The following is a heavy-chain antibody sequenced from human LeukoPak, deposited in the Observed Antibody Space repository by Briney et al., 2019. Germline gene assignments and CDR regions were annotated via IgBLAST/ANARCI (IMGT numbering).Heavy chain of an antibody. Sequence: SETLSLTCTVSGGSISSSSYYWGWIRQPPGKGREWIGSIYYSGSTYYNPSLKSRVTISVDTSKNQFSLKLSSVTAADTAVYYCARQGAYCGGDCYPEYFQHWGQGTLVTVSS. J-gene: IGHJ1*01. V-gene: IGHV4-39*01. D-gene: IGHD2-21*02. CDR2: IYYSGST. CDR1: GGSISSSSYY. CDR3: ARQGAYCGGDCYPEYFQH.